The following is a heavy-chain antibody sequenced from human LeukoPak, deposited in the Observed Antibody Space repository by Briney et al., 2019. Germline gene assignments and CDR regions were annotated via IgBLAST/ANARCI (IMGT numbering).Heavy chain of an antibody. D-gene: IGHD4-17*01. J-gene: IGHJ1*01. Sequence: ASVKVSCKASGYTFTGYYIHLVRQTPGQGLEWMGCINPNSDATNYAQKFQGRVTMTRDTSIRTAYMELRRLRSEDTGVYYCAKNGGYGDYGEHWGRGNLVTVSS. CDR2: INPNSDAT. CDR1: GYTFTGYY. V-gene: IGHV1-2*02. CDR3: AKNGGYGDYGEH.